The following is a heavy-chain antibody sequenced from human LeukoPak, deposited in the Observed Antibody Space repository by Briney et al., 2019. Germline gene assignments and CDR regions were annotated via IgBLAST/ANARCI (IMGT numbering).Heavy chain of an antibody. V-gene: IGHV4-39*01. CDR2: IYYSGST. CDR3: ARQSLGPTIDFWSGYYYYYYGMDV. D-gene: IGHD3-3*01. Sequence: SQTLSLTCTVSGGSISSGGYYWGWIRQPPGKGLEWIGSIYYSGSTYYNPSLKSRVTISVDTSKNQFSLKLSSVTAADTAVYYCARQSLGPTIDFWSGYYYYYYGMDVWGQGTTVTVSS. CDR1: GGSISSGGYY. J-gene: IGHJ6*02.